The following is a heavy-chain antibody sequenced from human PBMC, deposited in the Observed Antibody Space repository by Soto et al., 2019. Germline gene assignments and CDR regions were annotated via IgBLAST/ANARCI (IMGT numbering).Heavy chain of an antibody. CDR1: GYSFTSYW. V-gene: IGHV5-51*01. CDR3: ARIMTTVTTRVLGTLFFGRQAHNSGYGMDV. J-gene: IGHJ6*02. D-gene: IGHD4-4*01. CDR2: IYPGDSDT. Sequence: PGESLKISCKGSGYSFTSYWIGWVRQMPGKGLEWMGIIYPGDSDTRYSPSFQGRVTISADKSISTAYLQWSSLKASDTAMYYCARIMTTVTTRVLGTLFFGRQAHNSGYGMDVWGQGTTVTVSS.